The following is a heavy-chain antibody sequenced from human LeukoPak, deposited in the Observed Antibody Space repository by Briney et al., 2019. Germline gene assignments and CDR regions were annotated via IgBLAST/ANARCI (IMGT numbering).Heavy chain of an antibody. CDR2: ISYDGSNK. CDR1: GFTFSSYA. Sequence: GRSLRLSCAASGFTFSSYAMHWVRQAPGKGLEWVAVISYDGSNKYYADSVKGRFTISRDNSKNTLYLQMNSLRAEDTAVYYCARDYSSGWTAGHHWFDPWGQGTLVTVSS. D-gene: IGHD6-19*01. CDR3: ARDYSSGWTAGHHWFDP. V-gene: IGHV3-30*04. J-gene: IGHJ5*02.